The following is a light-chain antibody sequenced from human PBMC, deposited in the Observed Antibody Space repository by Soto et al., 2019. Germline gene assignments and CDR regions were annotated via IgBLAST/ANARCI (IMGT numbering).Light chain of an antibody. J-gene: IGKJ2*01. CDR3: QQSYSTLRT. Sequence: DIQMTQSPSSLSASVGDRVTXXXXXSQSISXXXXXXXXXXXXAPKLLIYAASSLQSGVPSRFSGSGSGTDFTLTISSLQPEDFATYYCQQSYSTLRTFGQGTKVDIK. CDR2: AAS. V-gene: IGKV1-39*01. CDR1: QSISXX.